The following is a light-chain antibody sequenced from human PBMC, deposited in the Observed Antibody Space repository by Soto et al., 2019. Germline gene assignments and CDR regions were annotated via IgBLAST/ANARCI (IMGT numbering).Light chain of an antibody. CDR3: QQSDSTPIT. J-gene: IGKJ5*01. CDR1: QDIRNE. Sequence: DIQMTQSPSSLSASVGDRVTITCQASQDIRNELSWYQQKPGKAPKFLIFAASNLQSGVPSRFSGSGSGTDFTLTISSLQLEDFATYYCQQSDSTPITFGQGTRLEIK. V-gene: IGKV1-39*01. CDR2: AAS.